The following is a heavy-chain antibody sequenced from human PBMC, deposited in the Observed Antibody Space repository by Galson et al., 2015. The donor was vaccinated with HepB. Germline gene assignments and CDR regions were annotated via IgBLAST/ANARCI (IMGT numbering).Heavy chain of an antibody. V-gene: IGHV3-20*04. D-gene: IGHD6-13*01. CDR3: AKDGRNHQQLVLYYFDY. J-gene: IGHJ4*02. CDR2: INWNGGST. CDR1: GFTFDDYG. Sequence: SLRLSCAASGFTFDDYGMSWVRQAPGKGLEWVSGINWNGGSTGYADSVKGRFTISRDNAKNSLYLQMNSLRAEDTAVYYCAKDGRNHQQLVLYYFDYWGQGTLVTVSS.